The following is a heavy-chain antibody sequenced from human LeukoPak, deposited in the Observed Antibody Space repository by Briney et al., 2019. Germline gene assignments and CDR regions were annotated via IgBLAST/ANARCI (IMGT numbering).Heavy chain of an antibody. V-gene: IGHV3-21*01. Sequence: GGSLRLSCAASGFTFSNYAMTWVRQAPGKGLEWVSSLSSRSRYIYYVDSLKGRFTISRDNAKNSLYLQMNSLRAEDTAVYYCARVLGYDNSGHDSFDIWGQGTMVTVSS. J-gene: IGHJ3*02. CDR3: ARVLGYDNSGHDSFDI. D-gene: IGHD3-22*01. CDR2: LSSRSRYI. CDR1: GFTFSNYA.